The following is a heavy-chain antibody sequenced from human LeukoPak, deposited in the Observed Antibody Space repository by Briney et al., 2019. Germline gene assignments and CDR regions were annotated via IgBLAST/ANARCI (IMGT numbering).Heavy chain of an antibody. CDR2: ISSSGSTI. J-gene: IGHJ3*02. V-gene: IGHV3-48*03. Sequence: GGSLRLSCAASGFTFSSYEMNWVRQAPGKGLEWVSYISSSGSTIYYADSMKGRFTISRDNAKNSLYLQMNSLRAEDTAVYYCARDSKQRITIFGVDLDAFDIWGQGTMVTVSS. CDR1: GFTFSSYE. D-gene: IGHD3-3*01. CDR3: ARDSKQRITIFGVDLDAFDI.